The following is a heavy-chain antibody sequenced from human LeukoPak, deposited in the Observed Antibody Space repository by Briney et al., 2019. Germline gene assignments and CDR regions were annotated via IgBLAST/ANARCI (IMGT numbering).Heavy chain of an antibody. V-gene: IGHV3-7*01. Sequence: GGSLRLSCAASGFTLSRHWMSWVPQAPGKGLEWVANIKEDGSQKYYVDAVKGRFAISRDSAKNSLYLQMNSLRVEDTAVYFCARLGYPWYYDYWGQGTLVTVSS. CDR3: ARLGYPWYYDY. CDR1: GFTLSRHW. CDR2: IKEDGSQK. D-gene: IGHD2-15*01. J-gene: IGHJ4*02.